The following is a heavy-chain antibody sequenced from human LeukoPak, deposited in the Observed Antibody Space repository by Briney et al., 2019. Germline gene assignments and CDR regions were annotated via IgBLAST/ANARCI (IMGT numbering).Heavy chain of an antibody. CDR3: AMYSSSEPNWFDP. CDR1: GGTFSSYA. D-gene: IGHD6-13*01. CDR2: TIPIFGTA. J-gene: IGHJ5*02. V-gene: IGHV1-69*13. Sequence: SVKVSCKASGGTFSSYAISWVRQAPGQGLEWMGGTIPIFGTANYAQKFQGRVTITADESTSTAYMELSSLRSEDTAVYYCAMYSSSEPNWFDPWGQGTLVTVSS.